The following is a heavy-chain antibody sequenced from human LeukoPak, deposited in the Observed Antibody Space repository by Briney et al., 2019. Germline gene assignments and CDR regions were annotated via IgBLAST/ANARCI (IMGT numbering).Heavy chain of an antibody. D-gene: IGHD3-3*01. CDR2: INPNSGGT. V-gene: IGHV1-2*06. CDR3: ARTDYDFWSGSPVY. CDR1: GYTFTGYY. Sequence: GASVKVSCKASGYTFTGYYMHWVRQAPGQGLEWMGRINPNSGGTNYAQKFQGRVTMTRDTSISTAYMELSRLRSDDTAVYYCARTDYDFWSGSPVYWGQGTLVTVSS. J-gene: IGHJ4*02.